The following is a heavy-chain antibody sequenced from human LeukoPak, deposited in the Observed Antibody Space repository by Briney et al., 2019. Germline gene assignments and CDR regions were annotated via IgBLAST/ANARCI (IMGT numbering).Heavy chain of an antibody. CDR3: ARDLYYFDSSGYYASDL. CDR2: ISGSGGTT. V-gene: IGHV3-23*01. CDR1: GFTFSIYA. Sequence: GGSLRLSCAASGFTFSIYAMSWVRQAPGKGLEWVSGISGSGGTTYYADSVKGRFTISRDNAKNSLDLQMNSLRAEDTAVYFCARDLYYFDSSGYYASDLWGQGTLVTVSS. J-gene: IGHJ5*02. D-gene: IGHD3-22*01.